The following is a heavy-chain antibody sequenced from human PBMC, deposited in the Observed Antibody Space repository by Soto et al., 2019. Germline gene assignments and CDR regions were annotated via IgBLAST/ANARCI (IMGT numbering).Heavy chain of an antibody. CDR3: ARAPITVVRGYYYYYGMDV. D-gene: IGHD3-10*01. CDR2: IYYSGST. Sequence: ASETLSLTCTVSGGSISSYYWSWIRQPPGKGLEWIGYIYYSGSTNYNPSLKSRVTISVDTSKNQFSLKLNSVTAADTAVYYCARAPITVVRGYYYYYGMDVWGQGTTVTVSS. J-gene: IGHJ6*02. CDR1: GGSISSYY. V-gene: IGHV4-59*01.